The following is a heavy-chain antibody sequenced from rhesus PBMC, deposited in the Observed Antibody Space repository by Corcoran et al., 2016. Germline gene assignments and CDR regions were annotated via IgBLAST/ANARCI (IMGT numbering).Heavy chain of an antibody. J-gene: IGHJ5-1*01. CDR1: GGSITTNNW. CDR2: IGGSRGIN. V-gene: IGHV4-65*02. D-gene: IGHD7-45*01. Sequence: QVQLQESGPGLLTPSETLSLTCAVSGGSITTNNWWTWIRPPPGKGLEWIGNIGGSRGINYYNSSLKSRVTISKDTSKNQFSRNLNSMTAADTAMYYCARHPQPSSSGGAWGNRFDVWGAGVLVVVSS. CDR3: ARHPQPSSSGGAWGNRFDV.